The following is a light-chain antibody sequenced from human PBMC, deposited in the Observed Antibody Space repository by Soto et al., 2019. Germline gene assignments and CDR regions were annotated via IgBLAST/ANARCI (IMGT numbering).Light chain of an antibody. CDR2: DVS. V-gene: IGLV2-14*03. CDR1: SSDVGGYNY. CDR3: SSYTSSSTLYV. J-gene: IGLJ1*01. Sequence: QSALTQPASVSGSPGQSITISCTGTSSDVGGYNYVSWYQHHPGKAPKLMIYDVSSRPSGVSNRFSGSKSANTASLTISGLQAEDEADYYCSSYTSSSTLYVFGTGTKVTVL.